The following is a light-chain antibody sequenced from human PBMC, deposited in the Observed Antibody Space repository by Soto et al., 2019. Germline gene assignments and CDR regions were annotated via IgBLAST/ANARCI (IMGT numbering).Light chain of an antibody. CDR1: QTISRQ. CDR2: DAS. Sequence: DIPMTQSPSTLSASVGDRVTITCRASQTISRQLAWYQQKPGKAPKVLIYDASNLESGVPSRFSGSGSGTEFTLTISSLQPDDFATYYCQQYNSYNSFGQGTKVEIK. J-gene: IGKJ1*01. CDR3: QQYNSYNS. V-gene: IGKV1-5*01.